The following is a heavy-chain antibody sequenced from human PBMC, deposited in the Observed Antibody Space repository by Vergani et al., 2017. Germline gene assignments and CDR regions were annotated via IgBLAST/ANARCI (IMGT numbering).Heavy chain of an antibody. Sequence: EVQLVESGGGLVKPGGSLRLSCAASGFTFSSYSMNWVRQAPGKGLEWVSSISSSSSYIYYADSVKGRFTISRDNAKNSLYLQMNSLRAEDTAVYYCASQVVPAAIQDYWGQGTLVTVSS. CDR3: ASQVVPAAIQDY. V-gene: IGHV3-21*01. J-gene: IGHJ4*02. CDR2: ISSSSSYI. CDR1: GFTFSSYS. D-gene: IGHD2-2*02.